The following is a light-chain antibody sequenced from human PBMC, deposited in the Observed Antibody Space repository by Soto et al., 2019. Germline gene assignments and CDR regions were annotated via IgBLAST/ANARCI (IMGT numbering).Light chain of an antibody. Sequence: HSALTQPASVSWSPGQSITISCTGTSSDVGGYNYVSWYQQHPGKAPKLMIYDVSNRPSGVSNRFSGSKSGNTASLTISGLQAEDEANYYCSSYISSSTLDVFGTGTKVTVL. V-gene: IGLV2-14*01. CDR2: DVS. CDR3: SSYISSSTLDV. CDR1: SSDVGGYNY. J-gene: IGLJ1*01.